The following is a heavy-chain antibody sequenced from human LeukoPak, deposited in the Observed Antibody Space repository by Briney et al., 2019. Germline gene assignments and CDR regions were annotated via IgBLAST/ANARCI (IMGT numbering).Heavy chain of an antibody. Sequence: ASVKVSCKASGYTFTSYDINWVRQATGQGLEWMGWMNPNSGNTGYAQKLQGRVTMTRNTSISTAYMELSSLRSEDTAVYYCARTLVVPAAPFYYYYYGMDVWGQGTTVTVSS. CDR1: GYTFTSYD. CDR3: ARTLVVPAAPFYYYYYGMDV. D-gene: IGHD2-2*01. J-gene: IGHJ6*02. CDR2: MNPNSGNT. V-gene: IGHV1-8*01.